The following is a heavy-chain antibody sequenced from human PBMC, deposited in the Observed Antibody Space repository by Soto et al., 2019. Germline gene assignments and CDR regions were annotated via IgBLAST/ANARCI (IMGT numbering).Heavy chain of an antibody. CDR1: GGTFSSYA. CDR2: IIPIFGTA. D-gene: IGHD2-2*01. Sequence: SVKVSCKASGGTFSSYAISWVRQAPGQGLEWMGGIIPIFGTANYAQKFQGRVTITADESTSTAYMELSSLRSEDTAVYYCARARYCSSTSCLRHFDYWGQGTLVTVSS. V-gene: IGHV1-69*13. J-gene: IGHJ4*02. CDR3: ARARYCSSTSCLRHFDY.